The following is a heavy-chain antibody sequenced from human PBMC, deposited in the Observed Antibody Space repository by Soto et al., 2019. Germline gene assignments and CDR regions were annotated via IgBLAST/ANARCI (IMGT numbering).Heavy chain of an antibody. D-gene: IGHD3-10*01. CDR1: GGSVSSNSAA. CDR3: ARVSKGSGSYYNIGYYYGMDV. V-gene: IGHV6-1*01. CDR2: TYYRSKWYN. Sequence: SQTLSLTCAISGGSVSSNSAAWNWIRQSPSRGPEWLGRTYYRSKWYNDYAVSVKSRITINPDTSKNQFSLQLNSVTPEDTAVYYCARVSKGSGSYYNIGYYYGMDVWGQGTTVTVSS. J-gene: IGHJ6*02.